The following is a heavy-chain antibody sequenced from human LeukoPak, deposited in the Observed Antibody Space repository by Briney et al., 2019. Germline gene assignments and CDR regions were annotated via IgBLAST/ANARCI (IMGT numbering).Heavy chain of an antibody. D-gene: IGHD6-19*01. Sequence: SETLSLTCAVYGGSFSGYYWSWIRQPPGKGLEWIGEINHSGSTNYNPSLKSRVTISVDTSKNQFSLKLSSVTAADTAVYYCARQQWLVLWYFDLWGRGTLVTVSS. CDR1: GGSFSGYY. CDR2: INHSGST. J-gene: IGHJ2*01. CDR3: ARQQWLVLWYFDL. V-gene: IGHV4-34*01.